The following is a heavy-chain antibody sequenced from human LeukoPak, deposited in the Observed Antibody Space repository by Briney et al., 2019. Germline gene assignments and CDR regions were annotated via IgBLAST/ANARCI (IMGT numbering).Heavy chain of an antibody. D-gene: IGHD2-21*02. Sequence: ASVKVSCKASGYTFTGYYLHWVRQAPGQGPEWMGWINPNSGGTNYAQKFQGRVTLTRDTSSSTAYMELSRLRSGDTAVYYCAGGFDEYCGGDCYLWYFDYWGQGTLVTVSS. J-gene: IGHJ4*02. CDR1: GYTFTGYY. V-gene: IGHV1-2*02. CDR3: AGGFDEYCGGDCYLWYFDY. CDR2: INPNSGGT.